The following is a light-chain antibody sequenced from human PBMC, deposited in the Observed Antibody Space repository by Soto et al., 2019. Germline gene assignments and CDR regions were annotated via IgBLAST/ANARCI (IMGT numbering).Light chain of an antibody. V-gene: IGLV2-11*01. CDR2: DVT. CDR1: SSDVGGYDY. CDR3: CSYAGYYTHYV. Sequence: QSALTQPRSVSGSPGQSVTISCTGTSSDVGGYDYVSWYQQHPGKAPKLMTSDVTKRPSGVPDRFSGSKSGNTASLTISGLQAEDEADYYCCSYAGYYTHYVFGTGTKVTVL. J-gene: IGLJ1*01.